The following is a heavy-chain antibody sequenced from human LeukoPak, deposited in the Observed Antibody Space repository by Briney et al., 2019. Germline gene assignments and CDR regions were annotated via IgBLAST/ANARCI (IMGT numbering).Heavy chain of an antibody. V-gene: IGHV3-30-3*01. Sequence: GGSLRLSCAASGFTFSSYAMHWVRQAPGKGLEWVAVISYDGSNKYYADSVKGRFIISRDNSKNTLYLQMNSLRAEDTAVYYCARVLWEYQLLNEGVDYWGQGTLVTVSS. CDR1: GFTFSSYA. CDR3: ARVLWEYQLLNEGVDY. CDR2: ISYDGSNK. J-gene: IGHJ4*02. D-gene: IGHD2-2*01.